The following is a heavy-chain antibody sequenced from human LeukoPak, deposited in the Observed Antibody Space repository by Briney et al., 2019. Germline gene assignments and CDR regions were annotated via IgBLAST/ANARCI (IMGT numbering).Heavy chain of an antibody. CDR2: MNPNSGNA. V-gene: IGHV1-8*03. J-gene: IGHJ6*03. CDR1: GYTFTSYD. D-gene: IGHD5-18*01. CDR3: ARGYSYGYGHYYYYMDV. Sequence: ASVKVSCKASGYTFTSYDINWVQQATGQGLEWMGWMNPNSGNAGYAQKFQGRVTITRNASISTAYMELSSLRSEDTAVYYCARGYSYGYGHYYYYMDVWGKGTTVTVSS.